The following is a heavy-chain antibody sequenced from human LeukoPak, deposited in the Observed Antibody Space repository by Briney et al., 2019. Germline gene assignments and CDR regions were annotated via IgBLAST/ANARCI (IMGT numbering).Heavy chain of an antibody. D-gene: IGHD6-6*01. Sequence: NPSETLSLTCTVSGGSISSSSYYWGWIRQPPGKGLEWIGSICYSGSTYYSPSLKSRVTISVDTSKNQFSLKLSSVTAADTAVYYCARYFRIAASIDYWGQGTLVTVSS. V-gene: IGHV4-39*01. CDR3: ARYFRIAASIDY. CDR1: GGSISSSSYY. CDR2: ICYSGST. J-gene: IGHJ4*02.